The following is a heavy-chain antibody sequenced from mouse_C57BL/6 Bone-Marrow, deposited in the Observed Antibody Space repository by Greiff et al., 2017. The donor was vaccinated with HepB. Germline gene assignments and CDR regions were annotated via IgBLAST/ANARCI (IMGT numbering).Heavy chain of an antibody. Sequence: EVQRVESGGDLVKPGGSLKLSCAASGFTFSSYGMSWVRQTPDKRLEWVATISSGGSYTYYPDSVKGRFTISRDNAKNTLYMQLSSLKSEDTAMYYCAGHRVPYYFDYWGQGTTLTVSS. CDR3: AGHRVPYYFDY. V-gene: IGHV5-6*01. D-gene: IGHD2-14*01. CDR1: GFTFSSYG. J-gene: IGHJ2*01. CDR2: ISSGGSYT.